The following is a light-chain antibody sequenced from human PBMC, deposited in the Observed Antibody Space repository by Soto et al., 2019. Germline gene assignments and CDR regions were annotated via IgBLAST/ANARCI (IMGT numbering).Light chain of an antibody. CDR3: QQYNNWPPYT. CDR1: QSVSSN. V-gene: IGKV3-15*01. CDR2: GAS. J-gene: IGKJ2*01. Sequence: EIVMTQSPDTLSVSPGERAILSCRASQSVSSNLAWYQQKPGQAPRLLIYGASTRATGIPARFSGSGSGTEFTLTISSLQSEDFAVYYCQQYNNWPPYTFGQGTKLEIK.